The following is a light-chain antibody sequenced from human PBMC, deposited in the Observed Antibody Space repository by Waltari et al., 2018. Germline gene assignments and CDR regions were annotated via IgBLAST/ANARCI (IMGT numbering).Light chain of an antibody. CDR1: QNIGSS. CDR3: QQYNNWPPWT. V-gene: IGKV1-39*01. CDR2: LAS. J-gene: IGKJ1*01. Sequence: IQMTQSPSSLYASVGDRVTITCRAGQNIGSSLNWYQQKPGKAPKLLISLASNLQSAVPSRFSGSGFGTDFTLTINGLQPEDLATYYCQQYNNWPPWTFGQGTKVEIK.